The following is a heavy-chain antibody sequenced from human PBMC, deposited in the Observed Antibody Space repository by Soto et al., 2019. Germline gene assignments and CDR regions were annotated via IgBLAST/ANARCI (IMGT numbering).Heavy chain of an antibody. CDR1: GGSINSGGYS. D-gene: IGHD3-22*01. CDR3: ATVPTYYYDRSGYANAFDM. J-gene: IGHJ3*02. V-gene: IGHV4-30-4*01. CDR2: IYYSGST. Sequence: SETLSLTCTVSGGSINSGGYSWTWIRQPPGKGLEWIGYIYYSGSTYHNPSLKSRINISVDTSKNQFSLKLSSVTAADTAVYYCATVPTYYYDRSGYANAFDMWGQGTMVTVSS.